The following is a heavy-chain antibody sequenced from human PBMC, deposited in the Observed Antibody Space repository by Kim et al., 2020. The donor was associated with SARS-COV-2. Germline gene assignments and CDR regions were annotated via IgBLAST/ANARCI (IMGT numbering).Heavy chain of an antibody. CDR1: GYTFSKFD. J-gene: IGHJ3*02. CDR3: ARGRLRADAFDI. D-gene: IGHD2-8*01. Sequence: ASVKVSCKASGYTFSKFDIHWVRQTPGQGLEWVGRISTSTGDTNYAQKLQGRVSMITDTSTSTVYMELTSLRSDDTAVYYCARGRLRADAFDIWGQGTMV. V-gene: IGHV1-18*04. CDR2: ISTSTGDT.